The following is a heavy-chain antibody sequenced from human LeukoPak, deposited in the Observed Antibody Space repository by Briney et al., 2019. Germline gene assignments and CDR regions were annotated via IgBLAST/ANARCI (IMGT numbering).Heavy chain of an antibody. Sequence: SQTLSLTCAISGDSVSTNSAAWNWIRQSPSRGLEWLGRTYYRSKWYNDYAVSVKSRITINPDTSKNQFSLQLNSVTPEDTAVYYCARGGSRSYDFWSGYNYYYYGMDVWGQGTTVTVSS. CDR2: TYYRSKWYN. CDR3: ARGGSRSYDFWSGYNYYYYGMDV. J-gene: IGHJ6*02. D-gene: IGHD3-3*01. CDR1: GDSVSTNSAA. V-gene: IGHV6-1*01.